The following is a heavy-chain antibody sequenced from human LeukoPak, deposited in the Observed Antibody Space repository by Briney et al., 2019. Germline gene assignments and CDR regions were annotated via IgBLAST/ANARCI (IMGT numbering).Heavy chain of an antibody. J-gene: IGHJ3*02. CDR3: ARYGDYRADDAFDI. D-gene: IGHD4-17*01. V-gene: IGHV1-69*01. Sequence: GSSVKVSCKASGGTFSSYAISWVRQAPGQGLEWMGGIIPIFGTANYAQKFQGRVTITADESTSTAYMELSSLRSEDTAVHYCARYGDYRADDAFDIWGQGTMVTVSS. CDR2: IIPIFGTA. CDR1: GGTFSSYA.